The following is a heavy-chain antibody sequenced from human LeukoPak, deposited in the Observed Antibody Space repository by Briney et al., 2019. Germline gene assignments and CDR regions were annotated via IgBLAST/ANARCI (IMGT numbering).Heavy chain of an antibody. V-gene: IGHV3-30*02. CDR1: GFTFSSYA. CDR3: AKDVRSYVGFGDFSDPQPEPAEYYFSYYMDV. D-gene: IGHD3-10*01. J-gene: IGHJ6*03. CDR2: VRYDGSTK. Sequence: GGSLRLSCAASGFTFSSYAMHWVRQAPGKGLEWVAFVRYDGSTKYYADSVKGRFTIYKDNSNSKVFLQMNSLRSEDMALYYCAKDVRSYVGFGDFSDPQPEPAEYYFSYYMDVWGKGTSVTISS.